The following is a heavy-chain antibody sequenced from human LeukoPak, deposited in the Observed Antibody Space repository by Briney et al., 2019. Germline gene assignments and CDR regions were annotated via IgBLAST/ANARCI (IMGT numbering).Heavy chain of an antibody. D-gene: IGHD4-17*01. CDR1: GFTFSSYW. CDR3: VRGDYGDYTLFDY. V-gene: IGHV3-74*01. Sequence: GGSLRLSCAASGFTFSSYWMHWVRQAPGKGLVWVSRINSDGSSTSYADSVKGRFTISRDNSKNTLYLQMNSLRAEDTAVYYCVRGDYGDYTLFDYWGQGTLVTVSS. CDR2: INSDGSST. J-gene: IGHJ4*02.